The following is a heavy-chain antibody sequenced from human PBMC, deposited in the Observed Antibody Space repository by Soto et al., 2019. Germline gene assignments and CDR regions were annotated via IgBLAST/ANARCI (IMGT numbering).Heavy chain of an antibody. Sequence: GESLRLSCAASGFTVRSNYMSWVRQAPGKGLEWVSVIYSGGSTYYADSEKGRFTISRDNSKNTLYLQMNSLRAEDTAVYYCVRDPRKKQIAVAGLWGQGTLVTVSS. CDR1: GFTVRSNY. CDR3: VRDPRKKQIAVAGL. D-gene: IGHD6-19*01. V-gene: IGHV3-66*01. J-gene: IGHJ4*02. CDR2: IYSGGST.